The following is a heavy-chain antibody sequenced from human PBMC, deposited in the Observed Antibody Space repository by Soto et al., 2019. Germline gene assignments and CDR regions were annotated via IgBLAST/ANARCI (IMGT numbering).Heavy chain of an antibody. CDR3: VRNGLLYYFDY. D-gene: IGHD4-17*01. V-gene: IGHV4-39*01. CDR2: IYYSGST. CDR1: GGSISSSSYY. Sequence: SETLSLTCTVSGGSISSSSYYWGWIRQPPGKGLEWIGSIYYSGSTYYNPSLKSRVTISVDTSKNQFSLKLSSVTAADTAVYYCVRNGLLYYFDYWGQGTLVTVSS. J-gene: IGHJ4*02.